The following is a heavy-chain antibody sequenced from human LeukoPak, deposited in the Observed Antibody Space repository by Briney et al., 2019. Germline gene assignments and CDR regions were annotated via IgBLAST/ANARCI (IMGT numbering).Heavy chain of an antibody. CDR1: GYTFTGYY. D-gene: IGHD3-9*01. V-gene: IGHV1-2*02. CDR2: INPNSGGT. J-gene: IGHJ4*02. Sequence: ASVTVSCKASGYTFTGYYMHWVRQAPGQGLEWMGWINPNSGGTNYAQKFQGRVTMTRDTSISTAYMELSRLRSDDTAVYYCARVDRPDWYPYDYWGQGTLVTVSS. CDR3: ARVDRPDWYPYDY.